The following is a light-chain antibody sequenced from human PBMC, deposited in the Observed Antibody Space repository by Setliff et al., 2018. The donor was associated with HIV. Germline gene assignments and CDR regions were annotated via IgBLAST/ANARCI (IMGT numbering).Light chain of an antibody. CDR2: DVS. J-gene: IGLJ1*01. CDR3: CSYAGNSNFV. CDR1: SSDIGAFDF. Sequence: QSALTQPASVSGSPGQSITVSCTGTSSDIGAFDFVSWYQQHPGKGPKLIMYDVSERPSGLFNRFSGSKSGNTASLTISGLQAEDEADYYCCSYAGNSNFVFGTGTKVTVL. V-gene: IGLV2-23*02.